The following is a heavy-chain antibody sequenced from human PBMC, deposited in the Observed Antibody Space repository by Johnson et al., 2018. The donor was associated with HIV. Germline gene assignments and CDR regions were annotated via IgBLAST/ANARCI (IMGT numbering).Heavy chain of an antibody. V-gene: IGHV3-20*04. D-gene: IGHD3-10*01. Sequence: VQLVESGGGLVQPGRSLRLSCAASGFIFDDYDMTWVRQAPGKGLEWVSGINWNGGRTGYADSVKGRFTISRDNSKNTLYLQMNSLRAEDTAVYYCARDASYYGSANDAFDIWGQGTMVTVSS. CDR1: GFIFDDYD. CDR3: ARDASYYGSANDAFDI. J-gene: IGHJ3*02. CDR2: INWNGGRT.